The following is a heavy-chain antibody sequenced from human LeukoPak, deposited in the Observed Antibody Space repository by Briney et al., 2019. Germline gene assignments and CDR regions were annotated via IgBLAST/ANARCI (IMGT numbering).Heavy chain of an antibody. CDR1: GYSISSGYY. J-gene: IGHJ5*02. CDR2: IYHSGST. Sequence: PSETLSLTCTVSGYSISSGYYWGWIRQPPGKGLEWIGSIYHSGSTYYNPSLKSRVTISVDTSKNQFSLKLSSVTAADTAMYYCARVQRGYSGRTTPQNNWFDPWGQGTLVTVSS. D-gene: IGHD5-12*01. V-gene: IGHV4-38-2*02. CDR3: ARVQRGYSGRTTPQNNWFDP.